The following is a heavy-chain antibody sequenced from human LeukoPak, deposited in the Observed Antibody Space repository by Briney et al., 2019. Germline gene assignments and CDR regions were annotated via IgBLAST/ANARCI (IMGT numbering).Heavy chain of an antibody. CDR3: ASLYDYGGNSDFYY. Sequence: GGSLRLSCAASGFAFSVYWMSWVRQAPGKGLEWVANIKQDGSEKYYVDSVKGRFTISRDNARNSLYLQMNSLRAEDTAVYYCASLYDYGGNSDFYYWGQGTLVAVSS. J-gene: IGHJ4*02. CDR2: IKQDGSEK. V-gene: IGHV3-7*01. D-gene: IGHD4-23*01. CDR1: GFAFSVYW.